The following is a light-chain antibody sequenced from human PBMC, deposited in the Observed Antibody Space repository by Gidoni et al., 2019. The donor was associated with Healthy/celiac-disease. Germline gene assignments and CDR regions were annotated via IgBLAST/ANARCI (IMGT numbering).Light chain of an antibody. V-gene: IGKV4-1*01. CDR1: QSVLYSSNNKNY. Sequence: DLVMTPSPDTLAVSLGERATINCKSSQSVLYSSNNKNYLAWYQQKPGQPPKLLIYWASTRESGVPDRFSGSGSGTDFTLTISSLQAEDVAVYYCQQYYSTPNTFGQGTKLEIK. CDR3: QQYYSTPNT. J-gene: IGKJ2*01. CDR2: WAS.